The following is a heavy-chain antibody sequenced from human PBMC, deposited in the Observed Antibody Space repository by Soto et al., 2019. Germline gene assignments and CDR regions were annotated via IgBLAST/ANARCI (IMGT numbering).Heavy chain of an antibody. CDR1: GGSITTGGRY. J-gene: IGHJ3*02. CDR2: IYFSGNT. D-gene: IGHD1-1*01. CDR3: AQALVFTGGDGFDI. V-gene: IGHV4-31*02. Sequence: QVRLQEWGPGLVKPSQTLSLKCSVSGGSITTGGRYWSWIRQLPGKGLEWIGDIYFSGNTDYNAALKSRVTISVEAAKNQCSLKLGSVTAADPALYYCAQALVFTGGDGFDIWGQGRLVTVSS.